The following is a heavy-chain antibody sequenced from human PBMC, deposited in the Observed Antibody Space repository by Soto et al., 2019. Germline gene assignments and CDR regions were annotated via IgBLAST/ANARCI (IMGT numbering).Heavy chain of an antibody. CDR1: GFMFSIYE. CDR2: ISIGGINI. J-gene: IGHJ4*02. V-gene: IGHV3-48*03. CDR3: AIDHPNRYYRTCFEY. Sequence: GGSLRLSCAASGFMFSIYEMNWVRQAPGKGLEWVSYISIGGINIHYADSVKGRFTISRDNAKNSLYLEMDNLRAEDTAVYFCAIDHPNRYYRTCFEYWGQVTPVTVSS. D-gene: IGHD3-22*01.